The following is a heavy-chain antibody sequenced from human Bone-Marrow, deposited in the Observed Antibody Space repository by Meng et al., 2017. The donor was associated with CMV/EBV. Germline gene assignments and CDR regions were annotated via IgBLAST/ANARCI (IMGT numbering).Heavy chain of an antibody. CDR1: GGSISSYY. Sequence: ESLKISCTVSGGSISSYYWSWIRQPPGKGLEWIGYIYYSGSTNYNPSLKSRVTISVDTSKNQFSLKLSSVTAADTAVYYCARDQREGAGWSGYYYGMDVWGQGTTVTVSS. D-gene: IGHD3-3*01. CDR3: ARDQREGAGWSGYYYGMDV. V-gene: IGHV4-59*01. J-gene: IGHJ6*02. CDR2: IYYSGST.